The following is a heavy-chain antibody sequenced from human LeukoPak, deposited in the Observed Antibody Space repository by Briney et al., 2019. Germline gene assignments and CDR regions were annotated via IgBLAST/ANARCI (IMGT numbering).Heavy chain of an antibody. Sequence: ASVKVSCKASGGTFSSYAISWVRQAPGQGLEWMGRIIPILGIANYAQKFQGRVTITADKSTSTAYMELSSLRSEDTAVYYCARDRLGEKDVITIPAADWGQGTLVTVSS. CDR3: ARDRLGEKDVITIPAAD. V-gene: IGHV1-69*04. J-gene: IGHJ4*02. CDR2: IIPILGIA. D-gene: IGHD2-2*01. CDR1: GGTFSSYA.